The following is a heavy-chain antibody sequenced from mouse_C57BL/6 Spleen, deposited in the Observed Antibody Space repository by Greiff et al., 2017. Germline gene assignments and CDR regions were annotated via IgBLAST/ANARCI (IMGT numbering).Heavy chain of an antibody. CDR1: GYTFTDYY. CDR2: INPNNGGT. V-gene: IGHV1-26*01. Sequence: EVQLQQSGPELVKPGASVKISCKASGYTFTDYYMNWVKQSHGKSLEWIGDINPNNGGTSYNQKFKGKATLTVDKSSSTAYMELRSLTSEDAAVYYCARSGYGNSYAMDYWGQGTSVTVSS. D-gene: IGHD2-1*01. CDR3: ARSGYGNSYAMDY. J-gene: IGHJ4*01.